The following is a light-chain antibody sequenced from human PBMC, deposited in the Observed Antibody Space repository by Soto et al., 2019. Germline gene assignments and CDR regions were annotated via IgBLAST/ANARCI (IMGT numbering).Light chain of an antibody. CDR2: DAS. V-gene: IGKV3-20*01. Sequence: EIVLTQSPDTLSLSPGERATLSCRASQSVTSSYLAWYQQRPGQAPRLLIYDASSRATGIPARFSGSGSGTEFTLTISRLEPEDFAVYYCQQYGSSPRLTFRGGTKVELK. J-gene: IGKJ4*01. CDR1: QSVTSSY. CDR3: QQYGSSPRLT.